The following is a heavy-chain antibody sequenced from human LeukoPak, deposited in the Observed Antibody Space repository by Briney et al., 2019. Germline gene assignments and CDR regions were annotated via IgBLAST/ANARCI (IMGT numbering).Heavy chain of an antibody. D-gene: IGHD2-15*01. CDR3: AREVRVLVVVAASLVRIIEAPAYYYYIDV. V-gene: IGHV4-4*07. J-gene: IGHJ6*03. CDR1: GGSISSYY. CDR2: IYTSGST. Sequence: SETLSLTCTVSGGSISSYYWSWIRQPGGKGLEWIGRIYTSGSTNYNPSLKSRVTMSVDTSKNQFSLKLSSVTAADTAVYYCAREVRVLVVVAASLVRIIEAPAYYYYIDVWGKGTTVTVSS.